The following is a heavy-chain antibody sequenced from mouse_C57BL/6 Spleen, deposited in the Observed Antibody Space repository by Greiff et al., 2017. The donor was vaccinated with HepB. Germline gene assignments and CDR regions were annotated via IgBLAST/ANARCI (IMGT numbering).Heavy chain of an antibody. CDR1: GFSLTSYG. CDR2: IWSGGST. CDR3: ARNAHSNYMGGDY. J-gene: IGHJ4*01. V-gene: IGHV2-2*01. D-gene: IGHD2-5*01. Sequence: QVQLQQSGPGLVQPSQSLSITCTVSGFSLTSYGVHWVRQSPGKGLEWLGVIWSGGSTDYNAAFISRLSISKDNSKSQVFFKMNSLQADDTAIYYCARNAHSNYMGGDYWGQGTSVTVSS.